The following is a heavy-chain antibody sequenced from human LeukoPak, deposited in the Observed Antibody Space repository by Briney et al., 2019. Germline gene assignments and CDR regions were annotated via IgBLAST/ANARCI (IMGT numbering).Heavy chain of an antibody. D-gene: IGHD2-21*02. CDR3: AREKVTPHEASYYYYGMDG. CDR2: MNPNSGNT. CDR1: GYAFTSYD. Sequence: GASVKVSCKASGYAFTSYDINWGRQATGQGLEWMGWMNPNSGNTGYAQKFQGRVTMTRNTSISTAYMELSSLRSEDTAVYYCAREKVTPHEASYYYYGMDGWGQGTTVTVSS. J-gene: IGHJ6*02. V-gene: IGHV1-8*01.